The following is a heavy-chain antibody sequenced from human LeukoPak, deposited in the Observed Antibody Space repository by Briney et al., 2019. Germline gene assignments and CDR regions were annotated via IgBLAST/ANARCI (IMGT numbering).Heavy chain of an antibody. Sequence: GGSLRLSCAASGFTFSSHGMCLLRQAPGKGLEWGSAISGSGCRRYLADSVKGRVTISRDNSKSTLYLQMNSLRAEDTDVYYCAKYLFGSYWGRGTLVTVSS. CDR1: GFTFSSHG. CDR3: AKYLFGSY. V-gene: IGHV3-23*01. J-gene: IGHJ4*02. CDR2: ISGSGCRR. D-gene: IGHD3-10*02.